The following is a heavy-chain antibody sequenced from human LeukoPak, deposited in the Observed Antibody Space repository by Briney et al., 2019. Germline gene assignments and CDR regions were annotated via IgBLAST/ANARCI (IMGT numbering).Heavy chain of an antibody. CDR2: IYPGDSDI. J-gene: IGHJ4*02. V-gene: IGHV5-51*01. D-gene: IGHD1-1*01. Sequence: GESLKISCKGSGYSFTSYWIGWVRQMPGKGLEWMGIIYPGDSDIRYSPSFQGQVTISADKSISTAYLQWSSLNTSDTAIYYCARYTDHYYFDYWGQGTLVTVSS. CDR1: GYSFTSYW. CDR3: ARYTDHYYFDY.